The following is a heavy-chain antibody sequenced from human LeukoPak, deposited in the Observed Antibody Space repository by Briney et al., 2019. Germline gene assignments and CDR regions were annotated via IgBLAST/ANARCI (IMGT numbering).Heavy chain of an antibody. D-gene: IGHD1-14*01. Sequence: GESLKISCNGSHYTFTNYWIGWVRQVPGRGLEWMGIIYPIDSDTKYSPSFQGQVTISADRPINTAYLQWSSLQASDTGIYYCARHMGTSSRVAPLKYWGQGTLVSVSS. CDR1: HYTFTNYW. CDR2: IYPIDSDT. CDR3: ARHMGTSSRVAPLKY. V-gene: IGHV5-51*01. J-gene: IGHJ4*02.